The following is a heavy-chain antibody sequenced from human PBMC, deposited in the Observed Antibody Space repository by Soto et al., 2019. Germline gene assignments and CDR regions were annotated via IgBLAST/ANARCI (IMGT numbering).Heavy chain of an antibody. CDR1: GGSISSYY. CDR3: ASSIAASGLRVYYYGMDF. D-gene: IGHD6-13*01. Sequence: SETLSLTCTVSGGSISSYYWSWIRQPPGKGLEWLGYVYYSGSTNYNPSLKSRVTISVDTSKNQFSLKLRSVTAADAAVYYCASSIAASGLRVYYYGMDFWGPGTTVTVSS. J-gene: IGHJ6*02. CDR2: VYYSGST. V-gene: IGHV4-59*01.